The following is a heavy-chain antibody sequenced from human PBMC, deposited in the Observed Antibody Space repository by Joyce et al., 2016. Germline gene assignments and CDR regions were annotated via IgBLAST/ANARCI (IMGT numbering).Heavy chain of an antibody. V-gene: IGHV1-69*01. CDR1: GGAFRRLA. CDR3: AKGVDD. CDR2: IMPMFGPA. Sequence: QVQLVQSGAEVKRPGSSVKVSCKASGGAFRRLAIPWVRQAPGQGLEWMGGIMPMFGPANYAKKFQGRVTITADESTSTAYMEVRSLRSEDTAVYYCAKGVDDWGQGTLVTVSS. J-gene: IGHJ4*02.